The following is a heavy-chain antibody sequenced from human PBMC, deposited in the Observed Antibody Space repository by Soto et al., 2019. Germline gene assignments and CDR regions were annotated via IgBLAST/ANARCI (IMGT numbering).Heavy chain of an antibody. J-gene: IGHJ4*02. Sequence: PGGSLRLSCAASGFTFSSYAMHWVRQAPGKGLEYVSAISSNGGSTYYANSVKGRFTISRDNSKNTLYLQMGSLRAEDMAVYYCARDRNEDYGETYFDYWGQGTLVTVSS. CDR3: ARDRNEDYGETYFDY. D-gene: IGHD4-17*01. CDR2: ISSNGGST. CDR1: GFTFSSYA. V-gene: IGHV3-64*01.